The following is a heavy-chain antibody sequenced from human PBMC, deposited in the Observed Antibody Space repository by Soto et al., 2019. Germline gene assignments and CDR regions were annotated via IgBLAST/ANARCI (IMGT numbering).Heavy chain of an antibody. CDR3: VKEGRGSTISCSRCYGLDV. CDR2: LSHDETNK. D-gene: IGHD2-2*01. V-gene: IGHV3-30*18. Sequence: QVQLVESGGGVVQPGRSLRLSCAASGFTFSTYGMHWVRQAPGKGLEWVAALSHDETNKFYADSVKGRFSISRDNSKNSLYREMFRLRAEDTAVYSCVKEGRGSTISCSRCYGLDVWGQGSTVTVSS. CDR1: GFTFSTYG. J-gene: IGHJ6*02.